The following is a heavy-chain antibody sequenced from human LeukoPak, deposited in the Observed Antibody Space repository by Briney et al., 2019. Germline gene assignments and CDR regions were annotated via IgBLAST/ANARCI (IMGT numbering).Heavy chain of an antibody. J-gene: IGHJ4*02. D-gene: IGHD2-21*02. CDR2: INHSGST. Sequence: SETLSLTCAVYGGSFSGYYWSWIRQPPGKGLEWIGEINHSGSTNYNPSLKSRVTISVDTSKNQFSLKLSSVTAADTAVYYCARAPYCGGDCYGSHFDYWGQGTLVTVSS. V-gene: IGHV4-34*01. CDR1: GGSFSGYY. CDR3: ARAPYCGGDCYGSHFDY.